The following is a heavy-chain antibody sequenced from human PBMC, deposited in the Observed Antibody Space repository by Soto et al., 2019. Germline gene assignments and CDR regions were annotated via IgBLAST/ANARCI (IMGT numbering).Heavy chain of an antibody. V-gene: IGHV3-23*01. J-gene: IGHJ6*02. CDR1: GFTFSSYA. Sequence: GGSLRLSCAASGFTFSSYAMSWVRQAPGKGLEWVSAISGSGGSTYYADSVKGRFTISRDNSKNTLYLQMNSLRAEDTAVYYCAKDQSSSWDYYYHGMDVWGQGTTVTVSS. D-gene: IGHD6-13*01. CDR2: ISGSGGST. CDR3: AKDQSSSWDYYYHGMDV.